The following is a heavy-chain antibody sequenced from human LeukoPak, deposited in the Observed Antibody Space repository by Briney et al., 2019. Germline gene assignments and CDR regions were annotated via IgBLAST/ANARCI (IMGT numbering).Heavy chain of an antibody. CDR1: GLTFSSYW. V-gene: IGHV3-7*01. CDR2: IKQDGSEK. Sequence: PGGSLRLSCAASGLTFSSYWMSWVRQAPGKGLEWVANIKQDGSEKYYVDSVKGRFTISRDNAKNSLYLQMNSLRAEDTAVYYCARIPGIAVAGFVYWGQGTLVTVSS. D-gene: IGHD6-19*01. CDR3: ARIPGIAVAGFVY. J-gene: IGHJ4*02.